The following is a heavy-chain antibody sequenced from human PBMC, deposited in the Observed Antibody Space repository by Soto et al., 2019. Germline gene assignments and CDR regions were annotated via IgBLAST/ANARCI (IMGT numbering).Heavy chain of an antibody. D-gene: IGHD3-10*01. CDR2: ITTTSRYT. CDR1: GFSFSDHY. CDR3: VREFRGFGDFDT. Sequence: QVQLVESGGGVVKPGGSLRLSCEASGFSFSDHYMSWIRQTPGKGLEWISYITTTSRYTGYADSVKGRFTISRDNAKNSLYLEMNSLRAEDTAVYYCVREFRGFGDFDTWGQGTLVTVSS. V-gene: IGHV3-11*05. J-gene: IGHJ4*02.